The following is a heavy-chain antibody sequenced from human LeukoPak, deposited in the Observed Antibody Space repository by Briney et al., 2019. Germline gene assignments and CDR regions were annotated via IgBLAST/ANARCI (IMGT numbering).Heavy chain of an antibody. J-gene: IGHJ4*02. CDR3: ALGWYAIDH. CDR1: GITFSRYS. D-gene: IGHD6-19*01. Sequence: PGGSLRLSCAVSGITFSRYSMNWVRQAPGKGLEWVSYISSSSSAIYYVDSVKGRFTISRDNAKNSVYLQMNSLRAEDTAVYYCALGWYAIDHWGQGTLVTVSS. CDR2: ISSSSSAI. V-gene: IGHV3-48*04.